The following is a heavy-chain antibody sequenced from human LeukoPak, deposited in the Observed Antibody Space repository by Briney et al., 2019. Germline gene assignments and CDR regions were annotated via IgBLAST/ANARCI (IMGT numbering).Heavy chain of an antibody. CDR2: ISSSGSTI. V-gene: IGHV3-11*04. J-gene: IGHJ4*02. D-gene: IGHD6-6*01. Sequence: PGGSLRLSCAASGFTFSDYYMSWIRQAPGKGLEWVSYISSSGSTIYYADSVKGRFTISRDNANNSLYLQMNSLRAEDTAVYYCARDQYSSPSTPFDYWGQGTLVTVSS. CDR3: ARDQYSSPSTPFDY. CDR1: GFTFSDYY.